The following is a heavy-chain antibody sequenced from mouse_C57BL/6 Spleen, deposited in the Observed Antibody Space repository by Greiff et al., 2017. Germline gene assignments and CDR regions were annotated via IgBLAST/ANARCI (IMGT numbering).Heavy chain of an antibody. CDR1: GFTFSDYG. CDR2: ISSGSSTI. Sequence: EVKLVESGGGLVKPGGSLKLSCAASGFTFSDYGMHWVRQAPEKGLEWVAYISSGSSTIYYADTVKGRFTISRDNAKNTLFLQMTSLRSEDTAMYYCARREDGYYGAMDYWGQGTSVTGSS. CDR3: ARREDGYYGAMDY. V-gene: IGHV5-17*01. D-gene: IGHD2-3*01. J-gene: IGHJ4*01.